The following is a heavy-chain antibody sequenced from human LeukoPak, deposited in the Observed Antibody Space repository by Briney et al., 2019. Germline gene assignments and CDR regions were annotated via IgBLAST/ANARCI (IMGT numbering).Heavy chain of an antibody. J-gene: IGHJ6*02. Sequence: GGSLRLSCAASGFTFDDYAMHWVRQAPGKGLEWVSGISWNSGSIGYADSVKGRFTISRDNAKNSLYLQMNGLRAEDTALYYCAKDGPGSGSYKPYYYYYYGMDVWGQGTTVTVSS. CDR3: AKDGPGSGSYKPYYYYYYGMDV. CDR2: ISWNSGSI. D-gene: IGHD3-10*01. V-gene: IGHV3-9*01. CDR1: GFTFDDYA.